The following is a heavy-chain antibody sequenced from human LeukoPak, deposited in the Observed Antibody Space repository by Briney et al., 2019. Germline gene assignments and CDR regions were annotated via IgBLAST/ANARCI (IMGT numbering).Heavy chain of an antibody. CDR3: AGDHEAGYFDL. Sequence: GGSLRLSCAASGFTFSSYSMNWVRQAPGKGLEWVSSISSSSSYIYYADSVKGRFTISRDNAKNSLYLQMNSLRAEDTAVYYCAGDHEAGYFDLWGRGTLVTVSS. CDR1: GFTFSSYS. V-gene: IGHV3-21*01. CDR2: ISSSSSYI. J-gene: IGHJ2*01.